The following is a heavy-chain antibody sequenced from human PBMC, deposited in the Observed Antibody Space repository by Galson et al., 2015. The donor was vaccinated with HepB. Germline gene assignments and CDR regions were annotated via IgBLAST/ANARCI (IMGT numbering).Heavy chain of an antibody. CDR1: GYNFTSYW. CDR2: IYLGESDA. CDR3: ASPLGHCTGGSCFRGAFDI. V-gene: IGHV5-51*03. J-gene: IGHJ3*02. Sequence: GAEVKKPGESLKISCKGSGYNFTSYWIGWVRQMPGKGLEWMGIIYLGESDARYSPAFQAQVTISADKSIRTAYLQWSSLRASDSAMYYCASPLGHCTGGSCFRGAFDIWGQGTVVTVSS. D-gene: IGHD2-15*01.